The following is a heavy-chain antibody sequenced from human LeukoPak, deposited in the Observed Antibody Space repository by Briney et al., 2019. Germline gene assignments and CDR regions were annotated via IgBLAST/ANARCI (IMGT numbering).Heavy chain of an antibody. V-gene: IGHV4-59*01. CDR3: AKDPPWGSGGSCYDKY. J-gene: IGHJ4*02. Sequence: PSETLSLTCTVSGGSISSYYWSWIRQPPGKGLEWIGYIYYSGSTNYNPSLKSRVTISVDTSKNQFSLKLSSVTAADTAVYYCAKDPPWGSGGSCYDKYWGQGTLVTVSS. CDR2: IYYSGST. D-gene: IGHD2-15*01. CDR1: GGSISSYY.